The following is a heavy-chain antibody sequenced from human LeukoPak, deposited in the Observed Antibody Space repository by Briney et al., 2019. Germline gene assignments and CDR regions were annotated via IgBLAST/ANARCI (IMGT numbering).Heavy chain of an antibody. CDR3: AKSGGSGLDY. J-gene: IGHJ4*02. CDR1: GASISSNNYY. V-gene: IGHV4-39*01. D-gene: IGHD1-26*01. Sequence: PSETLSLTCTVSGASISSNNYYWGWVRQPPGKGLEWIGNIYSSGNTYYNASLKSRVTIYIDTSKNQFSLNLSSVTAADTAVYYCAKSGGSGLDYWGQGTLVTVSS. CDR2: IYSSGNT.